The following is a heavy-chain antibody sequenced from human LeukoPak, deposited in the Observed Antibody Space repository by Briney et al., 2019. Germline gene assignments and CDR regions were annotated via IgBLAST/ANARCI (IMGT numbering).Heavy chain of an antibody. D-gene: IGHD2-2*01. CDR1: GFTCSSYW. V-gene: IGHV3-74*01. J-gene: IGHJ6*02. CDR2: INSDGSST. Sequence: PGGSLRLSCAASGFTCSSYWMHWVRQAPGKGLVWVSRINSDGSSTSYADSVKGRFTISRDNAKNTLYLQMNSLRAEDTAVYYCARDEAGWYQLPKGGMDVWGQGTTVTVSS. CDR3: ARDEAGWYQLPKGGMDV.